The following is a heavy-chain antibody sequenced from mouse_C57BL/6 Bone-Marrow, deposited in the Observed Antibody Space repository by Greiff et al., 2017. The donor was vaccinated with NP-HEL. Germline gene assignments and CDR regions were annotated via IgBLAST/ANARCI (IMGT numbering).Heavy chain of an antibody. CDR2: IYPGGGYT. J-gene: IGHJ2*01. CDR1: GYTFTNYW. D-gene: IGHD2-5*01. CDR3: ARWAYSNYFDY. V-gene: IGHV1-63*01. Sequence: QVQLKESGAELVRPGTSVKMSCKASGYTFTNYWIGWAKQRPGHGLEWIGDIYPGGGYTNYNEKFKGKATLTADKSSSTAYMQFSSLTSDDSAIYYCARWAYSNYFDYWGQGTTLTVSS.